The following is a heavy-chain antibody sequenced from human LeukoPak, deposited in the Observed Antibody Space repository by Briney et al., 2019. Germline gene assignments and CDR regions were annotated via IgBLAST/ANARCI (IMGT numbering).Heavy chain of an antibody. Sequence: SETLSLTCTVSGGSISSSSYYWGWIRQPPGKGLVWIGSIYYSGSTYYNPSLKSRVTISVDTSKNQFSLKLSSVTAADTAVYYCATYSSSWYGGQEYFDYWGQGTLVTVSS. CDR3: ATYSSSWYGGQEYFDY. CDR1: GGSISSSSYY. CDR2: IYYSGST. V-gene: IGHV4-39*01. J-gene: IGHJ4*02. D-gene: IGHD6-13*01.